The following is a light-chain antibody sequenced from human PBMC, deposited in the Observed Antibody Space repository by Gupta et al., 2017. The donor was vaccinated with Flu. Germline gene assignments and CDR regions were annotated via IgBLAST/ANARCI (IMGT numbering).Light chain of an antibody. Sequence: ESATLSCRASRRVSSNFLAWYQQKPGQAPRLLIYGASTRATGIPDRFSGGGSGTDFTLTISRLEPEDFAVFYCQQYGSSPYTFGQGTRVEIK. CDR3: QQYGSSPYT. CDR2: GAS. J-gene: IGKJ2*01. CDR1: RRVSSNF. V-gene: IGKV3-20*01.